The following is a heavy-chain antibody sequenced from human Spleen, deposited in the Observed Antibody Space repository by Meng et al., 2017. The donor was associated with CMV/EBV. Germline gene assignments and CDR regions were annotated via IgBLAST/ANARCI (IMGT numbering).Heavy chain of an antibody. CDR3: HYYDSSGYELGYGMDV. V-gene: IGHV4-34*01. CDR2: INHSGST. Sequence: GSLRLSCAVYGGSFSGYYWSWIRQPPGKGLEWIGEINHSGSTNYNPSLKSRVTISVDTSKNQFSLKLSSVTAADTAVYYCHYYDSSGYELGYGMDVWGQGTTVTVSS. D-gene: IGHD3-22*01. CDR1: GGSFSGYY. J-gene: IGHJ6*02.